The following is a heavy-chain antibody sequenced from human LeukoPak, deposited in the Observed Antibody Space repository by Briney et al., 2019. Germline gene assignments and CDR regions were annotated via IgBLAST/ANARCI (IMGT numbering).Heavy chain of an antibody. CDR2: ISGSGGST. Sequence: GGSLRLSCAASGFTFSSYAMSWVRQAPGKGLEWVSAISGSGGSTYYADSVKGRFTISRDSSKNTLYLQMNSLRAEDTAVYYCARDESSGNFDYWGQGTLVTVSS. J-gene: IGHJ4*02. V-gene: IGHV3-23*01. D-gene: IGHD1-26*01. CDR1: GFTFSSYA. CDR3: ARDESSGNFDY.